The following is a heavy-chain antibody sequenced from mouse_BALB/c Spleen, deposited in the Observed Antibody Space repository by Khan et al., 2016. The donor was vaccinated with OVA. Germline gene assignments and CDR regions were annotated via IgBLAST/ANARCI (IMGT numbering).Heavy chain of an antibody. Sequence: QIQLVQSGAELARPGASVKMSCKASGYTFTSYTIHWIQLRPGQGLEWIGFINPSNGYTNYNQKFKDKATLTADKSSTTVYMQLSSLTSDDSAVYNCVRDGAYHRNDGWFAYWGQGTLVTVSA. CDR3: VRDGAYHRNDGWFAY. CDR1: GYTFTSYT. D-gene: IGHD2-14*01. CDR2: INPSNGYT. V-gene: IGHV1-4*01. J-gene: IGHJ3*01.